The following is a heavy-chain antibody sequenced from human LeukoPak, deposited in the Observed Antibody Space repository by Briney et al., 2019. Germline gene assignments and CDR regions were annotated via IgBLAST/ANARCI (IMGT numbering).Heavy chain of an antibody. D-gene: IGHD4-17*01. CDR2: INAGNGNT. CDR3: ARDQFYGDNPFDY. J-gene: IGHJ4*02. CDR1: GYTFTNYA. V-gene: IGHV1-3*01. Sequence: ASVKVSCKASGYTFTNYAMHWVRQAPGQRLEWMGRINAGNGNTKYSQKFQGRVTITRDTSASTAYMELSSLRSEDTAVYYCARDQFYGDNPFDYWGQGTLVTVSS.